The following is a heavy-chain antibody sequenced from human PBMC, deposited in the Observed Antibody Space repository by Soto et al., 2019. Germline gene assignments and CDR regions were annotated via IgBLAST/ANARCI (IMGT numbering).Heavy chain of an antibody. Sequence: TGGSLRLSCAASGFTFSSYAMHWVRQAPGKGLEWVAVISYDGSNKYYADSVKGRFTISRDNSKNTLYLQMNSLRAEDTAVYYCARDIRSSSMYYFDYWGQGTLVTVSS. V-gene: IGHV3-30-3*01. CDR1: GFTFSSYA. CDR3: ARDIRSSSMYYFDY. J-gene: IGHJ4*02. D-gene: IGHD6-6*01. CDR2: ISYDGSNK.